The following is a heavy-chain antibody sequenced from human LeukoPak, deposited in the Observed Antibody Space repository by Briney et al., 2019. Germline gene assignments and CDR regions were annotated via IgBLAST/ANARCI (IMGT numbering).Heavy chain of an antibody. CDR2: IYYSGST. CDR3: ARVGLYSYDLADY. J-gene: IGHJ4*02. D-gene: IGHD3-3*01. Sequence: SETLSLTCTVSGGSISSSSYYWGWIRQPPGKGLEWIGSIYYSGSTYYNPSLKSRVTISVDTSKNQFSLKLSSVTAADTAVYYCARVGLYSYDLADYWGQGTLVTVSS. CDR1: GGSISSSSYY. V-gene: IGHV4-39*07.